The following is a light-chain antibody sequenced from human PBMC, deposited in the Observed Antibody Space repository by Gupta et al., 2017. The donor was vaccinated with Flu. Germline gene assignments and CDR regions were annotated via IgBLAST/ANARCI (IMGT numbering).Light chain of an antibody. J-gene: IGLJ3*02. V-gene: IGLV1-36*01. CDR3: STWDDILNGWV. Sequence: QSVLTQPPSVSEAPRQRVTISCSGSSSNIGHNTFNWYQQFPVESPKLLIYYDDLRPSVVADRFSGSRSGTSAPLSISGLHAEDEADYYCSTWDDILNGWVFGVGTKLTGL. CDR2: YDD. CDR1: SSNIGHNT.